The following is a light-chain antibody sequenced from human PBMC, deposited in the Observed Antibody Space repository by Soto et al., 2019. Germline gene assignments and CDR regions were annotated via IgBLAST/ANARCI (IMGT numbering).Light chain of an antibody. CDR2: WAS. J-gene: IGKJ1*01. V-gene: IGKV4-1*01. CDR3: QQYYSPWT. Sequence: DIVMTQSPDSLAVSLGERATINCKSSQSVLYSSNNKNYLAWYQQKPGQPPKLLIYWASTRESGVPDRFSGNWSGTDFTLTISSLHAEDVAVYYCQQYYSPWTFGQGTKVELK. CDR1: QSVLYSSNNKNY.